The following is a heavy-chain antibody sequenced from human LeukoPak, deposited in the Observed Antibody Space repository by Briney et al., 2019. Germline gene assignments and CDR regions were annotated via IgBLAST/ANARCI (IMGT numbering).Heavy chain of an antibody. V-gene: IGHV3-15*01. CDR2: IKSKTNGGTT. CDR3: TSDDPVNRS. J-gene: IGHJ4*02. Sequence: GGSLRLSCAASGFTFSNAWMSWVRQAPGKGLEWVGRIKSKTNGGTTDYAAPVKGRFTISRDDSKNMLFLQMNTLKTEDTAVYYCTSDDPVNRSWGKGTLVTVSS. CDR1: GFTFSNAW. D-gene: IGHD2/OR15-2a*01.